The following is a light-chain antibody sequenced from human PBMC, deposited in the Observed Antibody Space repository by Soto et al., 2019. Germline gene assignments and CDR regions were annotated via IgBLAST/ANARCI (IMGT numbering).Light chain of an antibody. V-gene: IGLV1-47*01. J-gene: IGLJ3*02. Sequence: QAVVTQPPSASGTPGQRVTISCSGSSSNIENTYVYWYQQLPGTAPKLLIYTNNQRPSGVPDRFSGSKSGTSASLAISGLRSEDEADYYCAAWYDSLSAWVFGGGSKLTVL. CDR3: AAWYDSLSAWV. CDR1: SSNIENTY. CDR2: TNN.